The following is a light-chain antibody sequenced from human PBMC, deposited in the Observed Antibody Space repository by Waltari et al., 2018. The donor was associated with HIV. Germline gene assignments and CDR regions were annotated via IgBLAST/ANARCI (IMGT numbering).Light chain of an antibody. Sequence: EIVLTQSPGTLSLSPGERATLSCRASQSVTSSYLAWYQQKPGQSPRLRIYGASSRATGIPDRVSGSGSGTDFTLTISRLEPEDFAVYYCQQYGRSPWTFGQGTKVEIK. V-gene: IGKV3-20*01. CDR2: GAS. J-gene: IGKJ1*01. CDR3: QQYGRSPWT. CDR1: QSVTSSY.